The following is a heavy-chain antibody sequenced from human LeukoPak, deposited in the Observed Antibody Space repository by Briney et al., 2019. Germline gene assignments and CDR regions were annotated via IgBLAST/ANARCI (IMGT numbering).Heavy chain of an antibody. CDR1: GFTFSSYW. D-gene: IGHD6-13*01. J-gene: IGHJ6*03. Sequence: GGSLRLSCAASGFTFSSYWMHWVRQAPGKGLVWVSRINSDGSSTSYADSVKGRFTIPRDNAKNTLYLQMNSLRAEDTAVYYCARDSIAAAGTYYYYYMDVWGKGTTVTISS. CDR3: ARDSIAAAGTYYYYYMDV. CDR2: INSDGSST. V-gene: IGHV3-74*01.